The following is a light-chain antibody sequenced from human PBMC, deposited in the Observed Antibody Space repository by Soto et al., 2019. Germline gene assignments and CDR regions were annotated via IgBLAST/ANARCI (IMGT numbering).Light chain of an antibody. CDR2: GAS. CDR1: QSVSSN. J-gene: IGKJ2*01. V-gene: IGKV3-15*01. CDR3: QQYNNWPN. Sequence: EIVMTQSPATLSVSPGERATLSCRASQSVSSNLAWYQQKPGQAPRLLIYGASTRATGIPARFSGSGSGTEFTLTISSLQSEDFGVYYCQQYNNWPNFGEGTKLEIK.